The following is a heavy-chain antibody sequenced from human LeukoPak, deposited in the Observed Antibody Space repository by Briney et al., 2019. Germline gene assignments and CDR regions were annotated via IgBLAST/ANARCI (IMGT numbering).Heavy chain of an antibody. D-gene: IGHD1-26*01. Sequence: SETLSLTCTVSGGSISSSSYYWGWIRQPPGKGLEWIGSIYYSGSTYYNPSLKSRVTISVDTSKNQFSLKLSSVTAADTAVYYCARLDEGGSRDYWGQGTLVTVSS. CDR2: IYYSGST. J-gene: IGHJ4*02. CDR3: ARLDEGGSRDY. V-gene: IGHV4-39*07. CDR1: GGSISSSSYY.